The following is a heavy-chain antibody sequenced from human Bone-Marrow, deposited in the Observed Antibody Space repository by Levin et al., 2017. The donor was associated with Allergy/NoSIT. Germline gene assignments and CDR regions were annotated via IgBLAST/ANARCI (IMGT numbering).Heavy chain of an antibody. V-gene: IGHV3-30*03. D-gene: IGHD3-3*01. Sequence: GGSLRLSCAASGFTFGTHGMHWVRQAPGKGLEWLALISYDGSKKFYTDSVKGRFTISRDNSKNTMYLQVNSLRAEDTAVYFCARDQRRGRGPIVGTRYDYYGMDVWGQGTTVTVSS. CDR2: ISYDGSKK. CDR1: GFTFGTHG. CDR3: ARDQRRGRGPIVGTRYDYYGMDV. J-gene: IGHJ6*02.